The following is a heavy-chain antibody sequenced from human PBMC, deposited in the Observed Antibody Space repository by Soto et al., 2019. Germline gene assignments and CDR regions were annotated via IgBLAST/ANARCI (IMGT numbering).Heavy chain of an antibody. CDR2: IKSTIDGGTT. CDR1: GFPFPNAW. CDR3: TTDSYSTIIIVRFDY. V-gene: IGHV3-15*07. D-gene: IGHD3-22*01. Sequence: GGSLRLSCAASGFPFPNAWMNWVRQAPGKGLEWVGRIKSTIDGGTTDYAEPVKGRFAISRGDSNNMVYLQMNSLKIEDTAVYYCTTDSYSTIIIVRFDYWGHGTLVTVSS. J-gene: IGHJ4*01.